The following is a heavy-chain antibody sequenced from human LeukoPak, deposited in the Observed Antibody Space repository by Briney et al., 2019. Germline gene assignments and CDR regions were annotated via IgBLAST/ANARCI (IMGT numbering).Heavy chain of an antibody. D-gene: IGHD6-13*01. V-gene: IGHV3-30*04. CDR1: GFTFSSYA. CDR3: ARDLGIALDY. J-gene: IGHJ4*02. Sequence: GGYLRLSCAASGFTFSSYAMHWVRQAPGKGLEWEAVISYDGSNKYYADSVKGRFTISRDNSKNTLYLQMNSLRAEDTAVYYCARDLGIALDYWGQGTLVTVSS. CDR2: ISYDGSNK.